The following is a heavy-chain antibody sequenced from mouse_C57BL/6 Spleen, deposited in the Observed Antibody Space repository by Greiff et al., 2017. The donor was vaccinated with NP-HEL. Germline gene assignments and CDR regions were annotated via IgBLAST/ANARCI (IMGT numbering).Heavy chain of an antibody. Sequence: VQLQQSGPVLVKPGASVKMSCKASGYTFTDYYMNWVKQSHGKSLEWIGVINPYNGGTSYNQKFKGKATLTVDKSSSTAYMELNSLTSEDSAVYYCARDGNYDWSFDYWGQGTTLTVSS. V-gene: IGHV1-19*01. CDR2: INPYNGGT. CDR3: ARDGNYDWSFDY. J-gene: IGHJ2*01. D-gene: IGHD2-1*01. CDR1: GYTFTDYY.